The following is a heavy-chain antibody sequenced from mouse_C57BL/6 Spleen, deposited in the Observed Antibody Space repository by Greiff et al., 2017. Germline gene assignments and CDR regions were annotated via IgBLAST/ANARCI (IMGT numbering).Heavy chain of an antibody. Sequence: EVQLVESGGGLVQPKGSLKLSCAASGFSFNTYAMNWVRQAPGKGLEWVARIRSKSNNYATYYADSVKDRFTISRDDSESMLYLQMNNVKTEDTAMYYCVRHLYDGYYAGYYAMDYWGQGTSVTVSS. D-gene: IGHD2-3*01. CDR2: IRSKSNNYAT. V-gene: IGHV10-1*01. CDR1: GFSFNTYA. CDR3: VRHLYDGYYAGYYAMDY. J-gene: IGHJ4*01.